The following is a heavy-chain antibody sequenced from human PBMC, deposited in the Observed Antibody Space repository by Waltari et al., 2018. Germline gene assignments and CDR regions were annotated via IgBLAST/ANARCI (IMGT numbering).Heavy chain of an antibody. D-gene: IGHD3-9*01. CDR2: IYYSGST. Sequence: QVQLQESGPGLVKPSETLSLTCTVSGGSISSHYWSWIRQPPGKGLEWIGYIYYSGSTNDNPSLKRRVTISVDTSKNQFSLKLSSVTAADTAVYYCARDRVLRYFDWSPNYYYMDVWGKGTTVTVSS. CDR3: ARDRVLRYFDWSPNYYYMDV. V-gene: IGHV4-59*11. CDR1: GGSISSHY. J-gene: IGHJ6*03.